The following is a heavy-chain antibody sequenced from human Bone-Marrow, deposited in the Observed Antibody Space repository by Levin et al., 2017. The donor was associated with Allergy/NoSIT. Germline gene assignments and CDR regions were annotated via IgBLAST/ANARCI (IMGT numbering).Heavy chain of an antibody. CDR1: DDSISNYY. Sequence: PSETLSLTCTVSDDSISNYYWNWIRQPPGKGLEWIGYIYNSESSNYNPSLKSRVAISIDTSKNQFFLNLRSVTTADTAVYYCARAITTGVDYFEYWGQGILTIVSS. CDR2: IYNSESS. V-gene: IGHV4-59*01. J-gene: IGHJ4*02. CDR3: ARAITTGVDYFEY. D-gene: IGHD1-1*01.